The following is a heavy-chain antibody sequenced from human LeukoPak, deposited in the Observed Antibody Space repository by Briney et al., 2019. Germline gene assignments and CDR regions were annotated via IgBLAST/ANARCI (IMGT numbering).Heavy chain of an antibody. CDR1: GYTFTSYG. CDR3: ATVSGSSGWSLPPNYDAFDI. V-gene: IGHV1-18*01. Sequence: GASVKVSCKASGYTFTSYGISWVRQAPGQGLEWMGWISAYNGNTNYAQKFQGRVTMTEDTSTDTAYMELSSLRSEDTAVYYCATVSGSSGWSLPPNYDAFDIWGQGTMVTVSS. J-gene: IGHJ3*02. D-gene: IGHD6-19*01. CDR2: ISAYNGNT.